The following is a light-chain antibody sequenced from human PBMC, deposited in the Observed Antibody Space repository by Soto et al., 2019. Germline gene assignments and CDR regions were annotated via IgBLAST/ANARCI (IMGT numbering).Light chain of an antibody. J-gene: IGLJ1*01. CDR3: NSYTSSNTYV. CDR2: EVS. CDR1: SSDVGSYNR. Sequence: QPVLTQPPSVSGSPGQSVTISCTGTSSDVGSYNRVSWYQQPPGTAPKLMIYEVSNRPSGVPDRFSGSKSGNTASLTISGLQPEDEADYYCNSYTSSNTYVFGTGTKLT. V-gene: IGLV2-18*02.